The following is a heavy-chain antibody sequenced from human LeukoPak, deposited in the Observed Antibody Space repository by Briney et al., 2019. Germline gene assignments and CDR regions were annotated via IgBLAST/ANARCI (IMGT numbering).Heavy chain of an antibody. J-gene: IGHJ4*02. CDR3: ARGTGYPLIG. Sequence: SETLSLTCTVYGGSFSGYYWSWIRQPPGKGLEWIGEINHSGSTNYNPSLKSRVTISVDTSKNQFSLKLSSVTAADTAVYYCARGTGYPLIGWGQGTLVTVSS. CDR2: INHSGST. V-gene: IGHV4-34*01. D-gene: IGHD3-22*01. CDR1: GGSFSGYY.